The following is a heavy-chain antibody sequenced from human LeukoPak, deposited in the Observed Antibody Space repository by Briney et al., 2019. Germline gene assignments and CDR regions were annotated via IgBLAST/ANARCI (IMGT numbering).Heavy chain of an antibody. CDR3: ARQRVATIAAAGPYFDY. V-gene: IGHV4-39*01. CDR1: GGSISSSSYY. J-gene: IGHJ4*02. D-gene: IGHD6-13*01. CDR2: IYYSGST. Sequence: KPSETLSLTCTVSGGSISSSSYYWGWIRQPPGKGLEWIGSIYYSGSTYYNPSLKSRVTISVDTSKNRFSLKLSSVTAADTAVYYCARQRVATIAAAGPYFDYWGQGTLVTVSS.